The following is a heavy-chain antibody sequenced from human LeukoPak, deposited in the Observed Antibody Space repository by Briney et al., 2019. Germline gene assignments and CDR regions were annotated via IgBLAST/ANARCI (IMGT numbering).Heavy chain of an antibody. CDR2: IYYSGST. CDR1: GGSISSYY. J-gene: IGHJ4*02. Sequence: SETLSLTCTVSGGSISSYYWSWIRQPPGKGLEWIGYIYYSGSTNYNPSLKSRVTISVDTSKNQFSLKLSSVAAADAAVYSCARNPTTRSNQPHFYFDSWGQGTLVTVSS. D-gene: IGHD4-17*01. CDR3: ARNPTTRSNQPHFYFDS. V-gene: IGHV4-59*01.